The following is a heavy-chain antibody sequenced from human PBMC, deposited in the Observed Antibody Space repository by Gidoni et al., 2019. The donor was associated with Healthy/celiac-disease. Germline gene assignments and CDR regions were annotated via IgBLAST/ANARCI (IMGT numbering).Heavy chain of an antibody. CDR3: AGLIAARSNFDY. CDR1: GSTFRRYA. D-gene: IGHD6-6*01. V-gene: IGHV3-23*01. J-gene: IGHJ4*02. Sequence: EVQLLESGGGLVQPGGSLRLSCAASGSTFRRYAMSWVRQAPGKGLEWVSAISGSGGSTYYADSVKGRFTISRDNSKNTLYLQMNSLRAEDTAVYYCAGLIAARSNFDYWGQGTLVTVSS. CDR2: ISGSGGST.